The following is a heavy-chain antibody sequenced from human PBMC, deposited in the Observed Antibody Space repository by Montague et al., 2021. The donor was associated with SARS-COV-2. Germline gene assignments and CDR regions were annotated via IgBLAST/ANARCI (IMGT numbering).Heavy chain of an antibody. V-gene: IGHV6-1*01. CDR2: TYYRSRWFN. CDR1: GDSVSSNSAA. J-gene: IGHJ6*03. D-gene: IGHD1-14*01. CDR3: ARATEWRGYYYYYYMDV. Sequence: CAISGDSVSSNSAAWNWVRQSPSRGLEWLGRTYYRSRWFNDYAVPIRSQITINPDTSKNQFSLQLNSVTPEDTAVYYCARATEWRGYYYYYYMDVWGKGTTVTVSS.